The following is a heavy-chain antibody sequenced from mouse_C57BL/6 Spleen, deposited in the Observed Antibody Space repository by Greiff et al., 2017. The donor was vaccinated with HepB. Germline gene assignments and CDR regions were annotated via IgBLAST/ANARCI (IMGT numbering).Heavy chain of an antibody. D-gene: IGHD1-1*01. J-gene: IGHJ1*03. CDR3: ARYDYGIDV. CDR2: IYPRSGNT. Sequence: QVQLKQSGAELARPGASVKLSFTSYGISWVKQRTGQGLEWIGEIYPRSGNTYYNEKFKGKATLTADKSSSTAYMELRSLTSEDSAVYFCARYDYGIDVWGTGTTVTVSS. V-gene: IGHV1-81*01. CDR1: TSYG.